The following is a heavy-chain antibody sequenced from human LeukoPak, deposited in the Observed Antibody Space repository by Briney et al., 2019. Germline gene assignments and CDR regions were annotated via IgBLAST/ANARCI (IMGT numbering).Heavy chain of an antibody. D-gene: IGHD6-6*01. J-gene: IGHJ6*03. V-gene: IGHV3-48*02. CDR2: ISSSSSTI. CDR3: ARTGYSSSSCWAYYYYYYYMDV. CDR1: GFTFSSYS. Sequence: PGGSLRLSCAASGFTFSSYSMNWVRQAPGKGLEWVSYISSSSSTIYYADSVKGRFTISRDNAKNSLYLQMNSLRDEDTAVYYCARTGYSSSSCWAYYYYYYYMDVWGKGTTVTVSS.